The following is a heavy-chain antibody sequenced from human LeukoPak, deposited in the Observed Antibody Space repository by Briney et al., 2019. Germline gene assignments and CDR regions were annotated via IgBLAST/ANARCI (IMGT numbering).Heavy chain of an antibody. V-gene: IGHV1-18*01. J-gene: IGHJ4*02. CDR3: ARARSIVVVPAAFDY. CDR2: ISAYNGNT. D-gene: IGHD2-2*01. Sequence: ASVKVSCKASGYTFTSYGISWVRQAPGQGLEWMGWISAYNGNTNYAQKLQGRVTMTTDTSTSTAYMELRSLRSDDTAVYYCARARSIVVVPAAFDYWGQGTLVTVSS. CDR1: GYTFTSYG.